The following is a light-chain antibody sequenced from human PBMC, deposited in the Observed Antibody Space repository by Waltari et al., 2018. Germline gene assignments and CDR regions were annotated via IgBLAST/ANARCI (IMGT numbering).Light chain of an antibody. Sequence: DIQLTQSPSFLSASVGDTVPITCRASQDIPTYLAWYQQKPGKAPTVLMYGALTLQSGVPSRFSDSGSGTEFTLTISSLQPEDFATYYCQQLHSYPLTFGGGTKVEIK. CDR1: QDIPTY. V-gene: IGKV1-9*01. J-gene: IGKJ4*01. CDR3: QQLHSYPLT. CDR2: GAL.